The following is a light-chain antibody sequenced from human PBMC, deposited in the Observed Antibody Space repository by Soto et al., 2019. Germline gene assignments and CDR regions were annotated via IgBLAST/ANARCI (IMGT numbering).Light chain of an antibody. Sequence: IQMTQSPSTLSGSVGERATITCRASQTISSWLAWYQQKPGKAPKLLIYNASTLKSGVPSRFSGGGSGTEFTLTISSLQPDDVAAYYCQHHNSYSEAFGQGTKVDIK. J-gene: IGKJ1*01. CDR1: QTISSW. CDR3: QHHNSYSEA. CDR2: NAS. V-gene: IGKV1-5*03.